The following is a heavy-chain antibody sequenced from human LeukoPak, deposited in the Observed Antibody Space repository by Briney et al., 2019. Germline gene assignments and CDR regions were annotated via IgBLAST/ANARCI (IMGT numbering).Heavy chain of an antibody. CDR3: ARDRYGDYSFDY. Sequence: GGCLRLSCAASRFTFSNYAMNWVRQAPGKGLEWVSSISGSGDNTHYADSVKGRFTISRDNSKNMMYLQMNSLRADDTAPYYCARDRYGDYSFDYWGQGVLVTVSS. CDR1: RFTFSNYA. CDR2: ISGSGDNT. V-gene: IGHV3-23*01. J-gene: IGHJ4*02. D-gene: IGHD4-17*01.